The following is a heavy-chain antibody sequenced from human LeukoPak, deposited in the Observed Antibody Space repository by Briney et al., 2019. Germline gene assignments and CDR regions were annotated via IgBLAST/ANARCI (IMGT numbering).Heavy chain of an antibody. CDR3: ARTQSRRYCSSTRCYPGYYYMDV. J-gene: IGHJ6*03. D-gene: IGHD2-2*01. CDR2: IYYSGST. V-gene: IGHV4-30-4*08. Sequence: PSQTLSLTCTVSGGSISSGDYYWRWIRQPRGKGLEWIGYIYYSGSTYYNPSLKSRVTISVDTSKNQFSLKLSSVTAADTAVYYCARTQSRRYCSSTRCYPGYYYMDVWGKGTTVTVSS. CDR1: GGSISSGDYY.